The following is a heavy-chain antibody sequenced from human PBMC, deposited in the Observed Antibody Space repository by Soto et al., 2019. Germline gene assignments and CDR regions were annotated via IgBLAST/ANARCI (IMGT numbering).Heavy chain of an antibody. V-gene: IGHV3-64D*06. CDR3: VKGNQLLRYYFEF. CDR2: ITSEGDRT. D-gene: IGHD2-15*01. CDR1: GFTFSNYA. J-gene: IGHJ4*01. Sequence: PLGSLRLSCSVSGFTFSNYAMHWVRQAPGKGLEYVSGITSEGDRTWHADSVKDRFTISRDNSKNTLFLQMSSLRVEDTAIYFCVKGNQLLRYYFEFWGPGTLVTVSS.